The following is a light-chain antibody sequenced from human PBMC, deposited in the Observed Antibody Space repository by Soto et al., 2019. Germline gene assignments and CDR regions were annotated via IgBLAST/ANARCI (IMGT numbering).Light chain of an antibody. V-gene: IGKV3-20*01. CDR1: QSVSSTY. CDR2: GAS. Sequence: DIVLTQSPGTLSLSPGERATLSCRASQSVSSTYLAWYQQKPGQAPRLLIYGASRRATGIPDRFSCSGSGTDFSLTNSRLEPGDFAVYYCQQYGSSLYTFGQGTKLEIK. CDR3: QQYGSSLYT. J-gene: IGKJ2*01.